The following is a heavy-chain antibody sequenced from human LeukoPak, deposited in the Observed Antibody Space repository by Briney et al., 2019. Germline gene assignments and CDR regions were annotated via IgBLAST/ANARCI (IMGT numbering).Heavy chain of an antibody. CDR2: INPSGGST. CDR3: ARVHNEGSHYVY. V-gene: IGHV1-46*01. CDR1: GYTFTSYY. J-gene: IGHJ4*02. D-gene: IGHD1-26*01. Sequence: ASVKVSCKASGYTFTSYYMHWVRQAPGQGLEWMGIINPSGGSTSYAQKFQGRVTMTRDTSTSTVYMELRSLRSDDTAVYYCARVHNEGSHYVYWGQGTLVTVSS.